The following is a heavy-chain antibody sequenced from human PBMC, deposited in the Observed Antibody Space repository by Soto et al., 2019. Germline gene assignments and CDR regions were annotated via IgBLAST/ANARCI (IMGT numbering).Heavy chain of an antibody. CDR3: IVGGGAFY. CDR1: GYTFTTSG. V-gene: IGHV1-18*01. D-gene: IGHD1-26*01. J-gene: IGHJ4*02. Sequence: QVHLVQSGLEVKKPGASVKVSCKVYGYTFTTSGVSWVRQAPGQGLEWMGWISGYNDNTKYAQKIQGRVTMTTDTSTSRAYMELRSLTSDDTALYYCIVGGGAFYWGQGTLVTVSS. CDR2: ISGYNDNT.